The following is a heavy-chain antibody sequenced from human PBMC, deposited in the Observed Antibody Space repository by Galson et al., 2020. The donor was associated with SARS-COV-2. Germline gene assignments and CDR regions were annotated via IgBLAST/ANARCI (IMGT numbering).Heavy chain of an antibody. J-gene: IGHJ4*02. Sequence: SETLSLTCAVYGGSFSGHYWSWIRQSPGKGLEWIGEITQSGSVNYTPSLKSRVTISADTSKNQFSLELRSVTAADTAVYYCARGMLQTTMVIVVSTGASFYCDSWGQGTLVGVSS. V-gene: IGHV4-34*01. CDR2: ITQSGSV. CDR3: ARGMLQTTMVIVVSTGASFYCDS. CDR1: GGSFSGHY. D-gene: IGHD3-22*01.